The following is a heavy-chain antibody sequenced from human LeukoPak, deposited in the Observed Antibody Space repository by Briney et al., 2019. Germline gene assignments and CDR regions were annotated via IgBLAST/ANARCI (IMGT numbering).Heavy chain of an antibody. CDR1: GYTLTELS. V-gene: IGHV1-24*01. J-gene: IGHJ4*02. D-gene: IGHD2-2*01. CDR2: FDPEDGET. Sequence: ASVKVSCKVSGYTLTELSMHWVRQAPGKGLEWMGGFDPEDGETIYAQKFQGRVTMTRDTSTSTVYMELSSLRSEDTAVYYCARDWGCSSTSCPLDYWGQGTLVTVSS. CDR3: ARDWGCSSTSCPLDY.